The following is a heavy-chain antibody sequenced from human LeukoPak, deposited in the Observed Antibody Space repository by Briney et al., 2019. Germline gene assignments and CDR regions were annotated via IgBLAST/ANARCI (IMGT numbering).Heavy chain of an antibody. CDR3: ARRSSSWKNWFDP. Sequence: KSPETLSLTCTVSGGSIDSNSWTWIRQPPGKGLEWIGYIYYSGTTNYNPSLKSRVTMSVDMSKNQFSLKLSSVTAADTAVYYCARRSSSWKNWFDPWGQGTLVTVSS. V-gene: IGHV4-59*01. CDR2: IYYSGTT. CDR1: GGSIDSNS. J-gene: IGHJ5*02. D-gene: IGHD6-13*01.